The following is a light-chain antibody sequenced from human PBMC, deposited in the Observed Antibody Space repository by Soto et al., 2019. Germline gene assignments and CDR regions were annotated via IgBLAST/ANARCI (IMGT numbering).Light chain of an antibody. Sequence: QSALTQPRSVSGSPGQSVTISCTGTSSDVGGYNYVSGYQHHPGKAPKLMIYDVSKRPSGVPDRFSGSKSGNTASLTISGLQGEDEADYYCCSYAGRVFGGGTQLTVL. CDR3: CSYAGRV. CDR1: SSDVGGYNY. CDR2: DVS. J-gene: IGLJ3*02. V-gene: IGLV2-11*01.